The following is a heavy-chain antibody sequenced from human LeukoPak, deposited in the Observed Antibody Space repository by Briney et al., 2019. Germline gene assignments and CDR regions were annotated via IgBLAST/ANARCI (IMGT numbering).Heavy chain of an antibody. V-gene: IGHV1-8*03. CDR1: GYTITSYD. CDR2: MNPNSGNT. Sequence: GASVKVSCKASGYTITSYDIHWVRQATGQGLEWMGWMNPNSGNTDYAQNFQGRLTITRNTSISTAYMELSSLRSEDTAVYYCARDNSGWYHWFDPWGQGTLVTVSS. D-gene: IGHD6-19*01. J-gene: IGHJ5*02. CDR3: ARDNSGWYHWFDP.